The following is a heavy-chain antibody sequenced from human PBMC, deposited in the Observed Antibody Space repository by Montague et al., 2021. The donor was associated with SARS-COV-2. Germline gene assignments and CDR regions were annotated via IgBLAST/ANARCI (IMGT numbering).Heavy chain of an antibody. CDR2: XDPSDSYT. CDR3: AITFVAVTASQIDY. V-gene: IGHV5-10-1*01. J-gene: IGHJ4*02. CDR1: GYSFTSYW. D-gene: IGHD2-21*02. Sequence: QSGAEVKKPGESLRISCKGSGYSFTSYWISWVRQMPGKGLEWMGXXDPSDSYTNYSPSFQGHVTISADKSISTTYLQWSSLKASDTAMYYCAITFVAVTASQIDYWGQGTLVTVSS.